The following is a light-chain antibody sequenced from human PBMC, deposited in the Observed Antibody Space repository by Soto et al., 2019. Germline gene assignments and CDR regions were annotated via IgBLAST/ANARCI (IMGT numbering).Light chain of an antibody. CDR3: QSFDNSLSGFGV. V-gene: IGLV1-40*01. CDR1: SSNIGAGHD. J-gene: IGLJ3*02. Sequence: QSVLTQPPSVSGAPGQRVTISCTGSSSNIGAGHDVHWFQQLPGTAPKLLIYGNSDRPSGVPDRFSGSKSGTSASLAITGLQAEDEADYYCQSFDNSLSGFGVFGGGTKLTVL. CDR2: GNS.